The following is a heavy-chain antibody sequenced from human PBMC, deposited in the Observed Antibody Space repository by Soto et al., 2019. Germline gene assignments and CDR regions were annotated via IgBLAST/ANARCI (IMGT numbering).Heavy chain of an antibody. CDR1: GGSISGGGYY. Sequence: SETLSLTCTVSGGSISGGGYYWSWIRQHPGKGLEWIGYIYYSGSTYYNPSLKSRVTISVDTSKNQFSLKLSSVTAADTAVYYCARVKGYCSGGSCPWVFGWFDPWGQGTLVTVSS. CDR2: IYYSGST. D-gene: IGHD2-15*01. CDR3: ARVKGYCSGGSCPWVFGWFDP. J-gene: IGHJ5*02. V-gene: IGHV4-31*03.